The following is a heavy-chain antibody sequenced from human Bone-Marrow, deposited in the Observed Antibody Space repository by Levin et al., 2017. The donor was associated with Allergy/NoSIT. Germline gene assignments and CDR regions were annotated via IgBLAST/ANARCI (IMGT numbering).Heavy chain of an antibody. CDR2: TFYRSKWYY. Sequence: SETLSLTCAISGASVSSDITTWTWIRQSSSRGLEWLGRTFYRSKWYYDYALSVESRIIINPDTSKNQFSLQLSSVTPEDTAVYYCARERFISSGKYVLDYWGQGTLVTVSS. J-gene: IGHJ4*02. CDR1: GASVSSDITT. CDR3: ARERFISSGKYVLDY. D-gene: IGHD1-26*01. V-gene: IGHV6-1*01.